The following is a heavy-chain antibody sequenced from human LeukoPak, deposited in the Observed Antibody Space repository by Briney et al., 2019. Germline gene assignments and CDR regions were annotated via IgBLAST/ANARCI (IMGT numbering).Heavy chain of an antibody. V-gene: IGHV4-39*01. D-gene: IGHD5-24*01. Sequence: SETLSLTCTVSGVSFSSSSYYWGWIPQPPGKGLEWIGSMYYSGSTYYNASLRSRVTISVDTSKNQFSLKMSSVTAADTAVYYCARHFDRDGYKSNAFDIWGQGTMVTVSS. CDR3: ARHFDRDGYKSNAFDI. CDR1: GVSFSSSSYY. J-gene: IGHJ3*02. CDR2: MYYSGST.